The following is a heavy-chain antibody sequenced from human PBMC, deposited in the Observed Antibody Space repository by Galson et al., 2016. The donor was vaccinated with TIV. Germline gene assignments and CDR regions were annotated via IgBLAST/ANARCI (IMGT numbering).Heavy chain of an antibody. CDR2: TPYDGSNK. V-gene: IGHV3-30*02. J-gene: IGHJ1*01. CDR3: AKVADLREYSDDWPDY. CDR1: GFTFSSFG. D-gene: IGHD5-18*01. Sequence: SLRLSCAASGFTFSSFGMHWVRQAPGKGLEWVAFTPYDGSNKYLADSLKGRFTISRDNAKNTLYLQMSDLRPEDTAIYYCAKVADLREYSDDWPDYWGQGTLVTVSS.